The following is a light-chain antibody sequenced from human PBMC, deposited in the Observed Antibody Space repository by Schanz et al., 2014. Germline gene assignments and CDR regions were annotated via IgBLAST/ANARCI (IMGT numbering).Light chain of an antibody. V-gene: IGLV2-11*01. J-gene: IGLJ2*01. CDR1: SGDVGGYNY. Sequence: QSVLTQPRSVSGSPGQSVTISCTGTSGDVGGYNYVSWYQQHPGKAPKLMIFDVSQRPSGVPDRFSASKSGNTASLTISGLQTEDEADYYCCSYAGSYTVVAFGGGTKLTV. CDR2: DVS. CDR3: CSYAGSYTVVA.